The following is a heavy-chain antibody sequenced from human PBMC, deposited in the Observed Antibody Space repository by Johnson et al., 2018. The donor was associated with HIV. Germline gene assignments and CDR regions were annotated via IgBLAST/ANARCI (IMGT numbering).Heavy chain of an antibody. CDR2: ISYDGTHK. CDR1: GFTFSSYA. Sequence: QVQLVESGGGVVRPGRSLRLSCAASGFTFSSYAMHWVRQAPGKGLEWVAVISYDGTHKYYADSVTGRFTISRDNSKNKLYLQTNSLRAEDTAVFYCARDRYYGLAWGWAFDIWGQGTMVTVSS. D-gene: IGHD3-16*01. J-gene: IGHJ3*02. V-gene: IGHV3-30*04. CDR3: ARDRYYGLAWGWAFDI.